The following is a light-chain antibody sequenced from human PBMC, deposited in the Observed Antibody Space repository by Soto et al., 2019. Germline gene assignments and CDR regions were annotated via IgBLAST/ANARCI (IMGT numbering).Light chain of an antibody. CDR3: QHLNDYRYT. Sequence: DIQLTQSPSFLSASVGDRVTITCRASQAISSSLAWYQHNPGKAPKLLIYAASTLQNGVPSSFSGSGSGTEFTLTLSSLQPEYFATYYCQHLNDYRYTFGQGTKVEIK. J-gene: IGKJ2*01. CDR2: AAS. V-gene: IGKV1-9*01. CDR1: QAISSS.